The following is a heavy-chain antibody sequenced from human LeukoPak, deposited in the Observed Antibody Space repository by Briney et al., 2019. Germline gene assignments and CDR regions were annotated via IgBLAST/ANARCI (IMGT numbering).Heavy chain of an antibody. Sequence: SGGSLRLSCAASGFTFSSYAMSWVRQAPGKGLEWVSGISGSGGITDHADSVKGRFTMSRDNSKNTLHLQMNSLRAEDTAIYYCVKADWAYWYFDLWGRGILVTVSS. CDR2: ISGSGGIT. J-gene: IGHJ2*01. D-gene: IGHD3-9*01. CDR3: VKADWAYWYFDL. V-gene: IGHV3-23*01. CDR1: GFTFSSYA.